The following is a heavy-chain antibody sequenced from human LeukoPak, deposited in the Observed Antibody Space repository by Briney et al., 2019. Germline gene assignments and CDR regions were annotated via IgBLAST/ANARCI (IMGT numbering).Heavy chain of an antibody. V-gene: IGHV3-7*01. J-gene: IGHJ6*03. CDR3: ARGRYYGSGSYYYYYYMDV. CDR1: GFTFSSYW. Sequence: QSGGSLRLSCAASGFTFSSYWMSWVRQAPGKGLEWVANIKQDGSEKYYVDSVKGRFTISRDNAKNSLYLQMNSLRAEDTAVYYCARGRYYGSGSYYYYYYMDVWGKGTTVTVSS. CDR2: IKQDGSEK. D-gene: IGHD3-10*01.